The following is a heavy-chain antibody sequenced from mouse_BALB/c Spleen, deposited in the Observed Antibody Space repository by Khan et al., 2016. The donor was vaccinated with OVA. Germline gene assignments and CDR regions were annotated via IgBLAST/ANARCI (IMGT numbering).Heavy chain of an antibody. Sequence: QVQLKESGAELVRPGTSVKLSCKASGYSFTSYWMNWVKQRPGQGLEWIGLIHPSDSETRLNQKFKDKATLTVDKSYSTDYMQLSSPTSEYSAVYYLARGTTTSYWYFDVWGAGTTVTVSS. CDR3: ARGTTTSYWYFDV. CDR2: IHPSDSET. CDR1: GYSFTSYW. D-gene: IGHD1-1*01. J-gene: IGHJ1*01. V-gene: IGHV1S82*01.